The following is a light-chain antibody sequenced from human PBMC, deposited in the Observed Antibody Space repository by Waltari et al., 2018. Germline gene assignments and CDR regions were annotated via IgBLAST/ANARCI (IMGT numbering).Light chain of an antibody. CDR2: EVT. J-gene: IGLJ1*01. CDR3: CSYAGLGIYV. Sequence: QSGLTQPASVSGSPGPSIPVPCPGTSSDVGNYKLVSWYQQYPGKAPRLMVYEVTKRTSGVSDRFFGSKSGNTASLTISGLQSEDEADYYCCSYAGLGIYVFGTGTKVTVL. CDR1: SSDVGNYKL. V-gene: IGLV2-23*02.